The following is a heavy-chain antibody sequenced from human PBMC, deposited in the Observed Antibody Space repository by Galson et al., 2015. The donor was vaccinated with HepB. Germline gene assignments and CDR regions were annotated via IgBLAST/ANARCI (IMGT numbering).Heavy chain of an antibody. CDR3: ARAYCSSTSCYPRLYYGMDV. CDR1: GFTFSSYG. CDR2: IWYDGSNK. V-gene: IGHV3-33*08. Sequence: SLRLSCAASGFTFSSYGMHWVRQAPGKGLEWVAVIWYDGSNKYYADSVKGRFTISRDNSKNTLYLQMNSLRAEDTAVYYCARAYCSSTSCYPRLYYGMDVWGQGTTVTVSS. D-gene: IGHD2-2*01. J-gene: IGHJ6*02.